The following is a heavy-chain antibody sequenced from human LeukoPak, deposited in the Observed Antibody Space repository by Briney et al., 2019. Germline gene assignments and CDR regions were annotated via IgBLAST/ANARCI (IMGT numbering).Heavy chain of an antibody. CDR2: ISDSGNTI. D-gene: IGHD3-10*01. CDR1: GFTFSSYE. CDR3: ARDPGYYGSDPLDV. Sequence: GGSLRLSCAASGFTFSSYEMNWVRQAPGKGLEWVSYISDSGNTIYYADSVKGRFTISRDNTKNSLNLQMNSLRAEDTADYYCARDPGYYGSDPLDVWGKGTTVTVSP. J-gene: IGHJ6*04. V-gene: IGHV3-48*03.